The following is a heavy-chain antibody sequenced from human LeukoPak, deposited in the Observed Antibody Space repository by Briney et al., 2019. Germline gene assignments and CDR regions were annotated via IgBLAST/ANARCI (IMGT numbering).Heavy chain of an antibody. CDR3: AREGYYDSSGSIDY. Sequence: SKTLSLTCTVSGGSISSSSYYWGWIRQPPGKGLEWIGSIYHSGSTYYNPSLKSRVTISVDTSKNQFSLKLSSVTAADTAVYYCAREGYYDSSGSIDYWGQGTLVTVSS. D-gene: IGHD3-22*01. CDR1: GGSISSSSYY. J-gene: IGHJ4*02. V-gene: IGHV4-39*07. CDR2: IYHSGST.